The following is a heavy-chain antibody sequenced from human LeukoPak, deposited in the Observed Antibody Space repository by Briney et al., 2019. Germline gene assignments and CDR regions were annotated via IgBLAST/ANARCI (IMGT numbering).Heavy chain of an antibody. CDR1: GFMFSNFA. V-gene: IGHV3-23*01. CDR3: AKDQGQAVVPRRFDY. Sequence: GGSLRLSCAASGFMFSNFAMSWVRQAPGKGLEWVSTIYYSGGNTYSADSVKGRFTISRDNAKNTLYLQMNSLRAEDTAVYYCAKDQGQAVVPRRFDYWGQGTVVTVSS. CDR2: IYYSGGNT. D-gene: IGHD2-2*01. J-gene: IGHJ4*02.